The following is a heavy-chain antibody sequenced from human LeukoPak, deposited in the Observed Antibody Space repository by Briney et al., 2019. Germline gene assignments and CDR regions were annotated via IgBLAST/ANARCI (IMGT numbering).Heavy chain of an antibody. CDR1: GFTFSGSA. CDR3: ARDPTQYKNNTSPTAGYFDY. V-gene: IGHV3-73*01. J-gene: IGHJ4*02. D-gene: IGHD1-1*01. Sequence: GGSLRLSCAASGFTFSGSAMHWVRQASGKGLEWVGRIRSKANSYATAYAASVKGRFTISRDDSKNTAYLQMNSLRIEDTAIYYCARDPTQYKNNTSPTAGYFDYWGQGSLVTVSS. CDR2: IRSKANSYAT.